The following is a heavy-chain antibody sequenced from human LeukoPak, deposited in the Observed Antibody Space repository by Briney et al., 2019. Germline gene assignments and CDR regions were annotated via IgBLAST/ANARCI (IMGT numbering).Heavy chain of an antibody. J-gene: IGHJ4*02. V-gene: IGHV3-48*02. D-gene: IGHD3-10*01. Sequence: GGSLRLSCAASGFSFYSSSMSWVRQAPGKGLEWVSYIDSSASTIYYADSVRGRFTISRDNADNSLYLQMNSLRDEDTAVYYCARALMVRGVITSFDQWGQGTLVTVTS. CDR2: IDSSASTI. CDR3: ARALMVRGVITSFDQ. CDR1: GFSFYSSS.